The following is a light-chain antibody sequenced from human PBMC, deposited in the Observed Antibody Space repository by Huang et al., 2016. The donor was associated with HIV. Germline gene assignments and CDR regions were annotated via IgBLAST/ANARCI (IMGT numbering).Light chain of an antibody. CDR1: QSITYY. Sequence: IQMTQSPSSLSASVGDRVTITCRASQSITYYLNWDQQKPGEAPKLLIYAASRLQSGVPSRVSGSGAGTDFNLTISSRQPEDFATDYCQQSYSSPSQFTFGPGTKVDIK. V-gene: IGKV1-39*01. CDR3: QQSYSSPSQFT. J-gene: IGKJ3*01. CDR2: AAS.